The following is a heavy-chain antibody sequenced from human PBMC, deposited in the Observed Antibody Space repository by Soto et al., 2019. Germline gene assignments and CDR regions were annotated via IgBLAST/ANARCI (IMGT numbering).Heavy chain of an antibody. CDR3: AKEDRSEKYWLDY. CDR2: IASSGVTT. Sequence: GGSLRLSCAASRYTFKRYGLKWVRQAPGKGLEWVSTIASSGVTTHYADSVKGRFTISRDNSKNTLYLQMNSLRIEDTAVYFCAKEDRSEKYWLDYWGQGSQVTVSS. V-gene: IGHV3-23*01. J-gene: IGHJ4*02. CDR1: RYTFKRYG. D-gene: IGHD3-22*01.